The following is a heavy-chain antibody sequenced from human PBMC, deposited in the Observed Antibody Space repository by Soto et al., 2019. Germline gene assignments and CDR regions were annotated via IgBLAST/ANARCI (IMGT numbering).Heavy chain of an antibody. J-gene: IGHJ3*02. D-gene: IGHD3-22*01. CDR1: GYTFINYG. CDR2: ISVYSGNT. CDR3: AKSEDKVIWSPQAPPDAFDI. V-gene: IGHV1-18*01. Sequence: QAQLAQSGAEVKKAGASVKVSCKASGYTFINYGITWVRQAPGQGLEWVGSISVYSGNTNYAQKFQGRVTVTTDTSTSTASMELRSLRSDDTAVYYCAKSEDKVIWSPQAPPDAFDIWGQGTMVTVSS.